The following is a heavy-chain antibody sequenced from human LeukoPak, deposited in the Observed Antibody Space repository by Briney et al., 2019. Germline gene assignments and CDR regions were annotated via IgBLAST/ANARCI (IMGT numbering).Heavy chain of an antibody. V-gene: IGHV1-2*02. CDR3: ARTYNWNYGLDP. D-gene: IGHD1-7*01. Sequence: ASVKVSCKASGYTFTGYYMHWVRRAPGQGLEWMGWINPNSGGTNYAQKFQGRVTMTRDTSISTAYMELSRLRSDDTAVYYCARTYNWNYGLDPWGQGTLVTVSS. CDR2: INPNSGGT. J-gene: IGHJ5*02. CDR1: GYTFTGYY.